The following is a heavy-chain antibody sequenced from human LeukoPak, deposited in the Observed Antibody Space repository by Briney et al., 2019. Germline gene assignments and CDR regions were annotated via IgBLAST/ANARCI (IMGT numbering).Heavy chain of an antibody. D-gene: IGHD3-22*01. Sequence: GGSLRLSCAASGFSISSHVMHWVRQAPGKGLEWVSRISGSGGDTYYADSVKGRFTISRDNSKNTLNLQMNSLRAEDTALYYCAKDQNYESSGYYGGFDYWGQGTLVTVSS. CDR3: AKDQNYESSGYYGGFDY. V-gene: IGHV3-23*01. CDR1: GFSISSHV. CDR2: ISGSGGDT. J-gene: IGHJ4*02.